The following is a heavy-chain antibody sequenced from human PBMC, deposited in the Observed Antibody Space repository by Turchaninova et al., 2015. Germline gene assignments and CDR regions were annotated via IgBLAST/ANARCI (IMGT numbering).Heavy chain of an antibody. J-gene: IGHJ4*02. CDR3: ARSFYSDYDFDN. V-gene: IGHV4-38-2*01. CDR1: GYSISSGYY. D-gene: IGHD5-12*01. Sequence: QVQLQESGPGLVKPSETLSLTCAVSGYSISSGYYWGWIRQPPGKGLEWIGTISHSGNTYYNPPLKSGLAVSLDTSNNRFSLKLSSVTAADTAVYYCARSFYSDYDFDNWGQGTLVTVSS. CDR2: ISHSGNT.